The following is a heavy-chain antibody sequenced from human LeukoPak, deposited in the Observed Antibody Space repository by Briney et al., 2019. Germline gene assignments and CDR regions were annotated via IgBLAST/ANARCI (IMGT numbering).Heavy chain of an antibody. J-gene: IGHJ5*02. CDR1: GGSISSSSYY. CDR3: VRAGDYGDYVGWFDP. D-gene: IGHD4-17*01. V-gene: IGHV4-39*07. CDR2: IYYSGST. Sequence: PSETLSLTCTVSGGSISSSSYYWGWIRQPPGKGLEWVGSIYYSGSTYYNPSLKSRVTISVDTSKNQFSLKLNSVTAADTAVYYCVRAGDYGDYVGWFDPWGQGTLVTVSS.